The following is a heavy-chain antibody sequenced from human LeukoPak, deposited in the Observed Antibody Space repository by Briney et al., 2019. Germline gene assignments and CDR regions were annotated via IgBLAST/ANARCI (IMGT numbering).Heavy chain of an antibody. J-gene: IGHJ6*03. D-gene: IGHD2-21*01. CDR3: TIRGGDYYYYYMDD. V-gene: IGHV3-73*01. CDR1: GFTFSGSA. CDR2: IRSKANSYAT. Sequence: GESLKISCAASGFTFSGSAMHWVRQASGKGLEWVGRIRSKANSYATAYAASVKGRFTISRDDSKNTAYLQMNSLKTEDTAVYYCTIRGGDYYYYYMDDWGKGTTVTVSS.